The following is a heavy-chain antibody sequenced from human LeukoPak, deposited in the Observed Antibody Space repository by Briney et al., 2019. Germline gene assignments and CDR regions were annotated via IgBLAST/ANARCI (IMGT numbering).Heavy chain of an antibody. V-gene: IGHV1-2*02. D-gene: IGHD1-26*01. J-gene: IGHJ4*02. Sequence: ASVKVSCKASGFTFTGYYMHWVRQAPGQGLEWMGWIKPNSGGTNYAQKYQGRVTMTRDTSISTAYMELSRLSSDDTAVYYCARDSGSALDYWAQGTLVTVSS. CDR3: ARDSGSALDY. CDR1: GFTFTGYY. CDR2: IKPNSGGT.